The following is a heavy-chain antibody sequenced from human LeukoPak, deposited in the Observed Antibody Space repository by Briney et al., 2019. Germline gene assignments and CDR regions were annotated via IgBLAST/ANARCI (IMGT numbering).Heavy chain of an antibody. CDR2: INHSGST. CDR1: GGSFSGYY. CDR3: ARTPTSCYAGCYYYSMDV. J-gene: IGHJ6*02. Sequence: PSETLSLTCAVYGGSFSGYYWSWIRQPPGKGLEWIGEINHSGSTNYNPSLKSRVTISVDTSKNQFSLKLSSVTAADTAVYYCARTPTSCYAGCYYYSMDVWGQATTVTVSS. D-gene: IGHD2-2*01. V-gene: IGHV4-34*01.